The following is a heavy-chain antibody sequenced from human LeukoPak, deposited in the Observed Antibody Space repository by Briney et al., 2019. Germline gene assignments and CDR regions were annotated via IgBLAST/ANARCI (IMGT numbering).Heavy chain of an antibody. D-gene: IGHD5-18*01. CDR2: ISYDGSNK. Sequence: GRSLRLSCAASGFTFSSYGMHWVRQAPGKGLEWVTVISYDGSNKYYADSVKGRFTISRDNSKNTLYMQMNSLRHEDTAVYYCARSNVDTAMVTFDYWGQGTLVTVSS. J-gene: IGHJ4*02. CDR3: ARSNVDTAMVTFDY. CDR1: GFTFSSYG. V-gene: IGHV3-30*04.